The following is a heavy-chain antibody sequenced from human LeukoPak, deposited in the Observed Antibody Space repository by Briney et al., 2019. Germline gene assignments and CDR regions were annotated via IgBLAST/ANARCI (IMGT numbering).Heavy chain of an antibody. V-gene: IGHV4-39*07. CDR2: IYYSGST. CDR3: ARDWNSGPLPSAFDY. Sequence: SETLSLTCTVSGGSISSSSYYWGWIRQPPGKGLEWIGSIYYSGSTYYNPSLKSRVTISVDTSKNQFSLKLSSVTAADTAVYYCARDWNSGPLPSAFDYWGQGTLVTASS. J-gene: IGHJ4*02. D-gene: IGHD2/OR15-2a*01. CDR1: GGSISSSSYY.